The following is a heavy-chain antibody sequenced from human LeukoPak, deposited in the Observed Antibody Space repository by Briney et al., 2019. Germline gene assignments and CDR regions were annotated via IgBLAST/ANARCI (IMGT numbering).Heavy chain of an antibody. CDR1: GFTFSTYA. CDR3: AKSDCGGDCHFLDY. D-gene: IGHD2-21*02. J-gene: IGHJ4*02. V-gene: IGHV3-23*01. CDR2: FGGSGGTI. Sequence: TGGSLRLSCAASGFTFSTYAMSWVRQAPGKGLEWVSHFGGSGGTIYYADSVRGRFTISRDNSKNTLYLQMNSLRAEDTAVYYCAKSDCGGDCHFLDYWGQGTLVTVSS.